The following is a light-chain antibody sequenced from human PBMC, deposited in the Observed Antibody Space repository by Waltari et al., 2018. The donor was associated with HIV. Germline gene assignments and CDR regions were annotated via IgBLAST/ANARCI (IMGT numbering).Light chain of an antibody. CDR3: QGGNGY. Sequence: DSPMTQSPSTLSASEADRVIITCRVSQNIQHRMAWYQQKPGKAPKLLIYFASTLQGGVPSRFSGSGSGTEFTLTISSLQPDDFATYYCQGGNGYFGQGTKVEIK. CDR2: FAS. J-gene: IGKJ2*01. CDR1: QNIQHR. V-gene: IGKV1-5*03.